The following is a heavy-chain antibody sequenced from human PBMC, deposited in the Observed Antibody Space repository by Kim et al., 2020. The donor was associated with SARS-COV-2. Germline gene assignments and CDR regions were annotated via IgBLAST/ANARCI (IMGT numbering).Heavy chain of an antibody. Sequence: ASVKVSCKASGYTFKSYPIHWLRQAPGQRLEWMGWVNAANDKTKYSQKFQGRVTITRDTSANTAYMELSSLTSEDTAVYYCARDMNPTFYDYWGQGTLVTVSS. V-gene: IGHV1-3*01. CDR1: GYTFKSYP. CDR3: ARDMNPTFYDY. J-gene: IGHJ4*02. D-gene: IGHD3-16*01. CDR2: VNAANDKT.